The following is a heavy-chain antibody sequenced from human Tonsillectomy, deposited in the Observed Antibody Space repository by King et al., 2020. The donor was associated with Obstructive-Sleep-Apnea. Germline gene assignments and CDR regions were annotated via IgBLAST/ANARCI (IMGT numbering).Heavy chain of an antibody. Sequence: QVQLQQWGAGLLKPSETLSLTCAVYGGSFSGYYWTWVRQPPDKGLEWIGEINHSGSTNYNPSLKSRVTISVDTSKNQCSLKLNSVTAADTAVYYCARSDIVVVLSATKSSNWFDPWGQGTLVTVSS. CDR1: GGSFSGYY. V-gene: IGHV4-34*01. CDR2: INHSGST. J-gene: IGHJ5*02. D-gene: IGHD2-15*01. CDR3: ARSDIVVVLSATKSSNWFDP.